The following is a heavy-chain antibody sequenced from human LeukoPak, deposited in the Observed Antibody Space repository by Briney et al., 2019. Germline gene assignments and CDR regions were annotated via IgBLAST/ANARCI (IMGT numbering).Heavy chain of an antibody. CDR2: ISSSVSTI. CDR3: SKAGDTNYYRYGDY. CDR1: GFTFSSYE. J-gene: IGHJ4*02. D-gene: IGHD5-18*01. Sequence: GGSLRLSCAASGFTFSSYEMNWVRQAPGKGLEWVTDISSSVSTIYYADSVKGRFTISRDNAKNTLYLQMNNLRGEDTALYYCSKAGDTNYYRYGDYWGQGTLVTVSS. V-gene: IGHV3-48*03.